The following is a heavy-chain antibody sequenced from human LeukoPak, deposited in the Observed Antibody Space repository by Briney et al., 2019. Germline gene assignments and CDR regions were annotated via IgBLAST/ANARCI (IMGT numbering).Heavy chain of an antibody. CDR2: SSASNGNT. V-gene: IGHV1-18*01. J-gene: IGHJ4*02. CDR3: ARTHYFDSSSYSGFDY. D-gene: IGHD3-22*01. CDR1: GYTFTTYG. Sequence: ASVKLSCKASGYTFTTYGITLLRQAPGQGLEWMGWSSASNGNTNYAQKFQGRVTMTTDTSTNTVYTELRSLTSDDTAVYYCARTHYFDSSSYSGFDYWGQGTLVTVSS.